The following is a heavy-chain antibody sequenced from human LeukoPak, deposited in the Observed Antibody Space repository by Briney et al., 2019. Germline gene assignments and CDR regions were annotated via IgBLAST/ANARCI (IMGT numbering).Heavy chain of an antibody. D-gene: IGHD3-10*01. CDR1: GGSINTYY. CDR2: IYYSGST. V-gene: IGHV4-59*08. CDR3: ARHYGP. J-gene: IGHJ4*02. Sequence: SETLSLTCTVSGGSINTYYWSWIRQPPGKGLEWIGYIYYSGSTYYNPSLKSRVTISVDTSKNQFSLKLNSVIATDTAVYYCARHYGPWGQGTLVTVSS.